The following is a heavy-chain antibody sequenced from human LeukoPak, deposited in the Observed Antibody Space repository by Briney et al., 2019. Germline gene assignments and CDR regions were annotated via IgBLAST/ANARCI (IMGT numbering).Heavy chain of an antibody. J-gene: IGHJ4*02. CDR2: IKQDGSEK. V-gene: IGHV3-7*01. D-gene: IGHD6-6*01. CDR3: ARVYRSSSGYCFDY. Sequence: GGSLRLSCTTSGFTYSSYWLSWVRQAPGKGLEWVANIKQDGSEKYYVDSVKGRFTISRDNAKNSLYLQMNSLRAEDTAVYYCARVYRSSSGYCFDYWGQGTLVTVSS. CDR1: GFTYSSYW.